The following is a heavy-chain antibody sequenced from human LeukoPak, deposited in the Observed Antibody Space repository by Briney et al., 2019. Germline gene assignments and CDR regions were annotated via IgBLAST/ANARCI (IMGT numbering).Heavy chain of an antibody. J-gene: IGHJ4*02. CDR1: GGSISSYY. CDR3: AKSAFLVTAPGLYYFDY. CDR2: IYNSGST. D-gene: IGHD6-13*01. V-gene: IGHV4-4*07. Sequence: SETLSLTCTVSGGSISSYYWSWIRQPAGKGLEWIGHIYNSGSTNYNPSLKGRVTMSVATSKNQFSLHLSSVTAADTAVYYCAKSAFLVTAPGLYYFDYWGQGTLVAVSS.